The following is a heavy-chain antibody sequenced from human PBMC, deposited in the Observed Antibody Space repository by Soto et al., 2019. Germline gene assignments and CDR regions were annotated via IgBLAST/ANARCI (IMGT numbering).Heavy chain of an antibody. D-gene: IGHD3-3*01. CDR2: ISGSGGST. Sequence: GGSLRLSCAASGFTFSSYAMSWVRQAPGKGLEWVSAISGSGGSTYYADSVKGRFTISRDNSKNTLYLQMNSLRAEDTAVYYCAKALEWTISDDYYYGMDVWGQGTTVTVSS. J-gene: IGHJ6*02. V-gene: IGHV3-23*01. CDR3: AKALEWTISDDYYYGMDV. CDR1: GFTFSSYA.